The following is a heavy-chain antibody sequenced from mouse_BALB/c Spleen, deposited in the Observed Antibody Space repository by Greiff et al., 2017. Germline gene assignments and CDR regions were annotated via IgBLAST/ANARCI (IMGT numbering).Heavy chain of an antibody. CDR1: GFNIKDTY. CDR3: AHYYGSSSAWFAY. J-gene: IGHJ3*01. CDR2: IDPANGNT. Sequence: EVQLQQSGAELVKPGASVKLSCTASGFNIKDTYMHWVKQRPEQGLEWIGRIDPANGNTKYDPKFQGKATITADTSSNTAYLQLSSLTSEDTAVYYCAHYYGSSSAWFAYWGQGTLVTVSA. V-gene: IGHV14-3*02. D-gene: IGHD1-1*01.